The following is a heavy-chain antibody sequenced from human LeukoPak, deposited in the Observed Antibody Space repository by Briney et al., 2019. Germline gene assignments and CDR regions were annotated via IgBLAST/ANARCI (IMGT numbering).Heavy chain of an antibody. J-gene: IGHJ6*02. CDR1: GGSISSYY. Sequence: PSETLSLTCTVSGGSISSYYWSWIRQPPGKGLEWIGYIYYSGSTNYNPSLKSRVTISVDTSKNQFSLKMSSVTAADTAVHYCARARGYYDSSGYWSYYYYGMDVWGQGTTVTVSS. CDR3: ARARGYYDSSGYWSYYYYGMDV. D-gene: IGHD3-22*01. V-gene: IGHV4-59*08. CDR2: IYYSGST.